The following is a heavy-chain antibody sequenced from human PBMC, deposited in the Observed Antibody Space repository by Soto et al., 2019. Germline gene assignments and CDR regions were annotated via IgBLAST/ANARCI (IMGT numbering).Heavy chain of an antibody. Sequence: GESLKISCKGSGYRFTTRWIAWVRQKPGKGLELMGVIFPADSDVRYSPSFQGQVTISADKSVDTAYLQWNSLKASDTAIYYCARRLNWNCDYWGQGTQVTVSS. D-gene: IGHD1-7*01. CDR2: IFPADSDV. CDR3: ARRLNWNCDY. CDR1: GYRFTTRW. J-gene: IGHJ4*02. V-gene: IGHV5-51*01.